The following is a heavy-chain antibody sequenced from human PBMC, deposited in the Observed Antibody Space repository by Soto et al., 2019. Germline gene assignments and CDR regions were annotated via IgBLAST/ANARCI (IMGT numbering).Heavy chain of an antibody. CDR1: GGSISSSSYY. J-gene: IGHJ5*02. CDR2: IYYSGST. Sequence: PSETLSLTCTVSGGSISSSSYYWGWIRQPPGKGLEWIGSIYYSGSTYYNPSLKSRVTISVDTSKSQFSLKLSSVTAADTAVYYCARRDQNWFDPWGQGTLVTVSS. CDR3: ARRDQNWFDP. V-gene: IGHV4-39*01.